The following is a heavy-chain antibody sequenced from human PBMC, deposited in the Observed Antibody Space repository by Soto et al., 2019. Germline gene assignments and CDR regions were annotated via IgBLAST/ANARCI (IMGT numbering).Heavy chain of an antibody. CDR2: ISSDGNNK. V-gene: IGHV3-30*18. CDR1: GFTFDSHG. J-gene: IGHJ5*02. Sequence: HVQLVESGGGAVQPGRSLRLSCAASGFTFDSHGMHWVRQAPGKGLEWVAVISSDGNNKYYADSVKGRFTISRDNFNNILSLQMSSLRAEDTAVYYCAKDLLPNTVTTCGSWGQGTLVTVSS. D-gene: IGHD4-17*01. CDR3: AKDLLPNTVTTCGS.